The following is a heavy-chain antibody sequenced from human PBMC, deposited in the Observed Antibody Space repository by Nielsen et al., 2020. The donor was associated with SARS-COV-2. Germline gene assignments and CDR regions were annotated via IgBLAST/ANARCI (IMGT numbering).Heavy chain of an antibody. Sequence: SETLSLTCTVSGGSISSYYWSWIRQPPGKGLEWIGYIYYSGSTNYNPSLKSRVTISVDTPKNQFSLKLSSVTAADTAVYYCARLEDYYYYMDVWGKGTTVTVSS. V-gene: IGHV4-59*01. CDR2: IYYSGST. D-gene: IGHD2-15*01. CDR3: ARLEDYYYYMDV. J-gene: IGHJ6*03. CDR1: GGSISSYY.